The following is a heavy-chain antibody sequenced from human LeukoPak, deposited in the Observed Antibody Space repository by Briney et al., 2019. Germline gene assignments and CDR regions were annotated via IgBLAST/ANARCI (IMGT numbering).Heavy chain of an antibody. Sequence: SETLSLTCAVYGGSFSGYYWSWIRQPPGKGLEWIGEINHSGSTNYNPSLKSRVTISVDTSKNQFSLKLSSVTAADTAVYYCARRKGPKSRAGSSYWYFDLWAVAPWSLSPQ. CDR3: ARRKGPKSRAGSSYWYFDL. CDR2: INHSGST. CDR1: GGSFSGYY. D-gene: IGHD2/OR15-2a*01. V-gene: IGHV4-34*01. J-gene: IGHJ2*01.